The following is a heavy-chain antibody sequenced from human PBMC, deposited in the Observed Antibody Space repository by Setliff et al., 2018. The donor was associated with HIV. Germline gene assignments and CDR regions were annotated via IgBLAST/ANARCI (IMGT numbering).Heavy chain of an antibody. CDR3: ARAGDYYDSRNYLTRGPTAFDI. V-gene: IGHV4-59*11. J-gene: IGHJ3*02. D-gene: IGHD3-22*01. CDR2: ISSSGRT. CDR1: GGSITGHY. Sequence: PSETLSLTCTVSGGSITGHYWSWIRQPPGKGLEWIGYISSSGRTDYNSSLKNRVTMSVDTSNNLFSLIMTSVTAADTAVYYCARAGDYYDSRNYLTRGPTAFDIWGQGTMVTVSS.